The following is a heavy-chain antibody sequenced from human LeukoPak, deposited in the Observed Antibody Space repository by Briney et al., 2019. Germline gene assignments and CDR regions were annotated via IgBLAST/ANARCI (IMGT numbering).Heavy chain of an antibody. CDR2: IRSKAHGGTT. J-gene: IGHJ5*02. Sequence: GGSLRLSCTASGFTFGDYAMSWVRQAPGKGLEWVGFIRSKAHGGTTEYAASVKGRFTISRDDSKSIAYLQMNSLKTEDTAVYYCTVGDYWFDPWGQGTLVTVSS. CDR3: TVGDYWFDP. CDR1: GFTFGDYA. D-gene: IGHD2-21*02. V-gene: IGHV3-49*04.